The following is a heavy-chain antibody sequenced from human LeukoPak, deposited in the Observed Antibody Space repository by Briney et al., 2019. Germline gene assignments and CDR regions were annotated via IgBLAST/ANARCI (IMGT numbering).Heavy chain of an antibody. CDR1: GFTFSSYA. D-gene: IGHD2-2*02. CDR2: ISYDGSNK. V-gene: IGHV3-30*01. Sequence: GRSLRLSCAASGFTFSSYAMHWVCQAPGKGLEWVAVISYDGSNKYYADSVKGRFTISRDNSKNTLYLQMNSLRAEDTAVYYCASPYCSSTSCYTEYYFDYWGQGTLVTVSS. CDR3: ASPYCSSTSCYTEYYFDY. J-gene: IGHJ4*02.